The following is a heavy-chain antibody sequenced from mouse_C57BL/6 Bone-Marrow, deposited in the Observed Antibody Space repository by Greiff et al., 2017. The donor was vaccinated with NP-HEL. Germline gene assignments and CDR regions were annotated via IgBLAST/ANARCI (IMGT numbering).Heavy chain of an antibody. V-gene: IGHV10-1*01. CDR1: GFSFNTYA. Sequence: EVKLMESGGGLVQPKGSLKLSCAASGFSFNTYAMNWVRQAPGKGLEWVARIRSKSNNYATYYADSVKDRFTISRDDSESMLYLQMNNLKTEDTAMYYCVREGGYYDYDYAMDYWGQGTSVTVSS. CDR2: IRSKSNNYAT. D-gene: IGHD2-4*01. CDR3: VREGGYYDYDYAMDY. J-gene: IGHJ4*01.